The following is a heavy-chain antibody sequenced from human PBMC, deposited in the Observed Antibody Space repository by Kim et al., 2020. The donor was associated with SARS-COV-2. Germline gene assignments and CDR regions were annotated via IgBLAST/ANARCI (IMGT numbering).Heavy chain of an antibody. D-gene: IGHD6-13*01. CDR1: GGSFSGYY. V-gene: IGHV4-34*01. CDR3: ARSQRRPSIAAAGRFDY. CDR2: INHSGST. Sequence: SETLSLTCAVYGGSFSGYYWSWIRQPPGKGLEWIGEINHSGSTNYNPSLKSRVTISVDTSKNQFSLKLSSVTAADTAVYYCARSQRRPSIAAAGRFDYWGQGTLVTVSS. J-gene: IGHJ4*02.